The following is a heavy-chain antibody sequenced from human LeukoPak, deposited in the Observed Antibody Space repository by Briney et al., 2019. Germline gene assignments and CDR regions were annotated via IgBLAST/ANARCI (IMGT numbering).Heavy chain of an antibody. CDR3: ARVVPAGYCSGGSCYSDAFDI. CDR1: GYTFTGYY. V-gene: IGHV1-2*02. J-gene: IGHJ3*02. D-gene: IGHD2-15*01. CDR2: INPNSGGT. Sequence: ASVKVSCKASGYTFTGYYMHWVRQAPGQGLEWMGWINPNSGGTNYAQKFQGRVTMTRDTSISTAYMELSRLRSDDTAVYYCARVVPAGYCSGGSCYSDAFDIWGQGTMVTVSS.